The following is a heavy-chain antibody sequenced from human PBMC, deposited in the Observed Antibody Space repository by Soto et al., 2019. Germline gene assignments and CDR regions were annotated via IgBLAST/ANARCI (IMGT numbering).Heavy chain of an antibody. D-gene: IGHD5-18*01. Sequence: GAPVKISCKASGYSFTTYWICWVCHLPGRGLKCMGVIYPDYSDTTYNPSFQGQVTISVAESISAMDPQWSSLLAYDIAMYYCAILSGGKDTAIVRKDGYYCYGMDVGYQGATVTVS. J-gene: IGHJ6*02. V-gene: IGHV5-51*01. CDR3: AILSGGKDTAIVRKDGYYCYGMDV. CDR1: GYSFTTYW. CDR2: IYPDYSDT.